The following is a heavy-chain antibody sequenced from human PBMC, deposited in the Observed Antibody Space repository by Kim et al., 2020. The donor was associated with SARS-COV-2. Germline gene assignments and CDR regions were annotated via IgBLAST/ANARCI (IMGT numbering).Heavy chain of an antibody. CDR3: ARTIEAAGTGGGYYFDY. Sequence: ASVKVSCKASGYTFTSYAIQWMRQAPGQRPEWMGWINGGNAYTRYSQKFQGRVTITRDTSATTAHMELNSLRSEDTAVYYCARTIEAAGTGGGYYFDYWGQGSLVTVSS. CDR2: INGGNAYT. D-gene: IGHD6-13*01. V-gene: IGHV1-3*01. CDR1: GYTFTSYA. J-gene: IGHJ4*02.